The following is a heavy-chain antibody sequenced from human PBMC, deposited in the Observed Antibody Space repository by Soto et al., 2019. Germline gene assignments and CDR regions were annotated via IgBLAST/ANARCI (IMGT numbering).Heavy chain of an antibody. CDR2: ISYDGSNK. V-gene: IGHV3-30*03. J-gene: IGHJ6*02. D-gene: IGHD3-3*01. CDR3: TTLSITIFGVVLMDV. CDR1: GFTFSSYG. Sequence: GGSLRLSCAASGFTFSSYGMHWVRQAPGKRLEWVTVISYDGSNKYYADYAAPVKGRFTISRDDSKNTLYLQMNSLKTEDTAVYYCTTLSITIFGVVLMDVWGQWTTVTVSS.